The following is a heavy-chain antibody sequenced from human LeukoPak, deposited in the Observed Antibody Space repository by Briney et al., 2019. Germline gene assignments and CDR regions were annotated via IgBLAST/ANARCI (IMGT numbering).Heavy chain of an antibody. Sequence: SVKVSCKASGGTFSSYAISWVRQAPGQGLEWMGGIIPIFGTANYAQKFQGRVTITADESTSTAYMELSSLRAEDTAVYYCAKVGRPPVAGPTDYWGQGTLVTVSS. V-gene: IGHV1-69*13. CDR3: AKVGRPPVAGPTDY. J-gene: IGHJ4*02. CDR1: GGTFSSYA. CDR2: IIPIFGTA. D-gene: IGHD6-19*01.